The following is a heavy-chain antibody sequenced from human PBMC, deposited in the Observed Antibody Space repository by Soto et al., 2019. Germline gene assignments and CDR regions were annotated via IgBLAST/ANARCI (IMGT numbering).Heavy chain of an antibody. CDR1: GGTFSSYA. CDR2: IIPIFGTA. Sequence: GASVKVSCKASGGTFSSYAISWVRQAPGQGLEWMGGIIPIFGTANYAQKVQGRVTITADESTSTAYMELSSLRSEDTAVYYCARALDCGGDCYSAFQHWGQGTLVTVSS. V-gene: IGHV1-69*13. J-gene: IGHJ1*01. CDR3: ARALDCGGDCYSAFQH. D-gene: IGHD2-21*02.